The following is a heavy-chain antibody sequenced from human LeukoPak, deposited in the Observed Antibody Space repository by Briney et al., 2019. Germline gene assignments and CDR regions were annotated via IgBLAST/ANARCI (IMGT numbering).Heavy chain of an antibody. V-gene: IGHV1-69*05. D-gene: IGHD4-17*01. CDR1: GGTFSSYA. CDR3: AREVYGDSSFDY. J-gene: IGHJ4*02. CDR2: IIPIFGTA. Sequence: SVKVSCKASGGTFSSYAISWVRQAPGQGLEWMGGIIPIFGTANYAQKFQGRVTITTDESTSTAYMELSSLRSEDTAVYYCAREVYGDSSFDYWGQGTLLTVSS.